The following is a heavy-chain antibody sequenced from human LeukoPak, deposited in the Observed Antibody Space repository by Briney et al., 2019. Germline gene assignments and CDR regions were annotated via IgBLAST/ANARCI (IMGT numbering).Heavy chain of an antibody. Sequence: PGGSLRLSCAASGFTFSSYVMSWVRQAPGKGLEGVSVISGSGGSTYYADSVKGRFTISRDNSKNTLYLQMNSLRAEDTAVYYCAKVWSSSLNYNYGMDVWGQGTTVTVSS. CDR1: GFTFSSYV. CDR3: AKVWSSSLNYNYGMDV. CDR2: ISGSGGST. D-gene: IGHD6-6*01. J-gene: IGHJ6*02. V-gene: IGHV3-23*01.